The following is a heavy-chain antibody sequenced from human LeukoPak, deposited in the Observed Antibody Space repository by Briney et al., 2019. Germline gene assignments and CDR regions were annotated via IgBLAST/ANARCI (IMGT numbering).Heavy chain of an antibody. CDR2: IYYSGST. D-gene: IGHD2-2*01. CDR1: GGSISNYC. V-gene: IGHV4-59*01. CDR3: ARGNYCSGTSCYYFDY. Sequence: SETLSLTCTVSGGSISNYCWSWIRQPPGKGLEWIGYIYYSGSTNYNPSLKSRVTISVDTSNNQFSLKLSSVTAADTAVYYCARGNYCSGTSCYYFDYWGQGTLVTVSS. J-gene: IGHJ4*02.